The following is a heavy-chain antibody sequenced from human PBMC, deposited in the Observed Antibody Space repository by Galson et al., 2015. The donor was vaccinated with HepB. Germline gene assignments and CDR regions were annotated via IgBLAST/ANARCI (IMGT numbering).Heavy chain of an antibody. D-gene: IGHD5-24*01. CDR1: GFTFSRYW. Sequence: SLRLSCAASGFTFSRYWMHWVRQAPGKGLVWVSRINSDGSTTTYADSVKGRFTISRDNAKNTLSLQMNSLRAEDTAVYYCAREGPKKSRDGHNYPFDHWGQGTLVTVSS. CDR3: AREGPKKSRDGHNYPFDH. CDR2: INSDGSTT. V-gene: IGHV3-74*01. J-gene: IGHJ4*02.